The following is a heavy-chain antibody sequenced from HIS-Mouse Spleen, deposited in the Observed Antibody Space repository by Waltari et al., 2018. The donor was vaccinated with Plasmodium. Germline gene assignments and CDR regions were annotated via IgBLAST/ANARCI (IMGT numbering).Heavy chain of an antibody. J-gene: IGHJ4*02. D-gene: IGHD1-26*01. CDR2: INHSGST. CDR1: GGSFRCYY. Sequence: QVQLQPWGAGLLKPSETLSLTCPVYGGSFRCYYWSWIRQPPGKGLEWIGEINHSGSTNYNPSLKSRVTISVETSKNQFSLKLSSVTAADTAVYYCARGGIVGATIDYWGQGTLVTVSS. V-gene: IGHV4-34*01. CDR3: ARGGIVGATIDY.